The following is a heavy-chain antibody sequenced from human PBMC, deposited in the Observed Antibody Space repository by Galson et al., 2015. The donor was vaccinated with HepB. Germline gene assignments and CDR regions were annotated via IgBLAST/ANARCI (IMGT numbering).Heavy chain of an antibody. D-gene: IGHD4-17*01. V-gene: IGHV5-10-1*01. CDR2: IDPSDSYT. J-gene: IGHJ4*02. CDR1: GYSFTSYW. CDR3: ARQGYGDYSFDY. Sequence: QSGAEVKKPGESLGISCKGSGYSFTSYWISWVRQMPGKGLEWMGRIDPSDSYTNYSPSFQGHVTISADKSISTAYLQWSSLKASDTAMYHCARQGYGDYSFDYWGQGTLVTVSS.